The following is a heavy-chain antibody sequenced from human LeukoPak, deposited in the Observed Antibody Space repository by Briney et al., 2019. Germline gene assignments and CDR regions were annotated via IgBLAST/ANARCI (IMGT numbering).Heavy chain of an antibody. J-gene: IGHJ2*01. V-gene: IGHV5-51*01. Sequence: GESLKISCKGSGYSFTSYWIGWVRQMPGKGLEWMGIIYPGDSDTRYSPSFQGQVTISADKSISTAYLQWSSLKASDTAMYYCARHPLYHSSGYVLWYFDLWGRGTLVTVSS. D-gene: IGHD3-22*01. CDR3: ARHPLYHSSGYVLWYFDL. CDR1: GYSFTSYW. CDR2: IYPGDSDT.